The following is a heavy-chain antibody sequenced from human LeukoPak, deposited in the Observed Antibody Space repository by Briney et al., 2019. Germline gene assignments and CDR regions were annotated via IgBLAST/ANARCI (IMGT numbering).Heavy chain of an antibody. CDR1: GFTFSSHG. V-gene: IGHV3-21*05. CDR2: ISGSSSIR. CDR3: ARVQIAVAGDAFDI. Sequence: GGSLRLSCAVSGFTFSSHGINWVRQAPGKGLEWVSYISGSSSIRYYADSVKGRFTISRDNAKNSLYLQMNSLRAEDTAVYYCARVQIAVAGDAFDIWGQGTMVTVSS. J-gene: IGHJ3*02. D-gene: IGHD6-19*01.